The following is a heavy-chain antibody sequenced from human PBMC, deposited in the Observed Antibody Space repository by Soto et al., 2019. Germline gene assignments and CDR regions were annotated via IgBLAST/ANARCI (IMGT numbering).Heavy chain of an antibody. V-gene: IGHV4-39*01. J-gene: IGHJ4*02. D-gene: IGHD2-15*01. CDR2: IDYNGVT. Sequence: PSETLSLTCTVSGGSIYRSGYYWGWIRQPPGRGLEWIGNIDYNGVTYSNPSLKSRVTISRHTSKNQFSLKLTSVTAADTALYYCGKVLVGATGHTDSDSWGPGTLVTVSS. CDR3: GKVLVGATGHTDSDS. CDR1: GGSIYRSGYY.